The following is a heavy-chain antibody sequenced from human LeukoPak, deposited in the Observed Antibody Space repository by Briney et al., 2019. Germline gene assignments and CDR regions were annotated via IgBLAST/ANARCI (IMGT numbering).Heavy chain of an antibody. V-gene: IGHV4-39*07. CDR3: ARTRGGLGYDSSGKSGY. Sequence: PSETLSLTCTVSGGSISSSSYYWGWIRQPPGKGLEWIGSIYYSGSTYYNPSLKSRVTISVDTSKNQFSLKLSSVTAADTAVYYCARTRGGLGYDSSGKSGYWGQGTLVTVSS. D-gene: IGHD3-22*01. CDR1: GGSISSSSYY. CDR2: IYYSGST. J-gene: IGHJ4*02.